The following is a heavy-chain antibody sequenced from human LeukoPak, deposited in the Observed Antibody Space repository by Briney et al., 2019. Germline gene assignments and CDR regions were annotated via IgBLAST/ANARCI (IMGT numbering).Heavy chain of an antibody. CDR1: GGSFSGYY. V-gene: IGHV4-34*01. J-gene: IGHJ4*02. D-gene: IGHD1-7*01. CDR2: ISHSGST. Sequence: SETLSLTCAVYGGSFSGYYWSWIRQPPGKGLEWIGEISHSGSTNYNPSLKSRVTISVDTSKNQFSLKLSSVTAADTAVYYCARGGITGTTDYFDYWGQGTLVTVSS. CDR3: ARGGITGTTDYFDY.